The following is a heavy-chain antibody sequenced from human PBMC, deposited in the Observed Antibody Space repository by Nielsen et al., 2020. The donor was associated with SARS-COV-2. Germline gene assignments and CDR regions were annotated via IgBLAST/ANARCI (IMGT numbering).Heavy chain of an antibody. Sequence: GESLKISCAASGFTFSSYAMHWVRQAPGKGLEWVAVISYDGSNKYYADSVKGRFTISRDNSKNTLYLQMNSLRAEDTAVYYCASLSLFSEWNNFDYWGQGTLVTVSS. D-gene: IGHD3-3*01. V-gene: IGHV3-30*04. CDR2: ISYDGSNK. J-gene: IGHJ4*02. CDR3: ASLSLFSEWNNFDY. CDR1: GFTFSSYA.